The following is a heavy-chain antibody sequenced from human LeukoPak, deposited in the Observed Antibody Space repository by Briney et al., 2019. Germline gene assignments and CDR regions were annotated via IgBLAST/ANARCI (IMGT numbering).Heavy chain of an antibody. J-gene: IGHJ3*02. CDR2: IYYSGST. CDR1: GGSIRSTSYY. V-gene: IGHV4-39*01. Sequence: PSETLSLICAVSGGSIRSTSYYWAWIRQPPGKGLEWIGSIYYSGSTYYNPSLKSRVTISVDTSKNQFSLKLSSVTAADTAVYYCASQRDYVFDIWGQGTMVTSSS. CDR3: ASQRDYVFDI. D-gene: IGHD3/OR15-3a*01.